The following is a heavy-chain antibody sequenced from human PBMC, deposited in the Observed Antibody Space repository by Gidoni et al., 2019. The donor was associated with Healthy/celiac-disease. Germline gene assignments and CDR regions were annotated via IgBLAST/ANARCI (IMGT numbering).Heavy chain of an antibody. CDR1: GGPLSSGSYY. J-gene: IGHJ5*02. V-gene: IGHV4-61*02. Sequence: QVQLQESGPGLVKPSQTLSLTCTGSGGPLSSGSYYWGWLRQPAGKGLEWIGRIYTSGSTHSNPSLKSRVTISVDTSKNQFSLKLSSVTAADTAVYYCARDCRYYDSSCYRTLSGFDPWGQVTLVTVSS. CDR2: IYTSGST. D-gene: IGHD3-22*01. CDR3: ARDCRYYDSSCYRTLSGFDP.